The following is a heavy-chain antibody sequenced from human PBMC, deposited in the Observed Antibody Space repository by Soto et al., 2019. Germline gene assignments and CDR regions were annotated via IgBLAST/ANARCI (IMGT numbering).Heavy chain of an antibody. Sequence: EVQLVESGGGLVQPGGSLRLSCAASGFTFSSYWMHWVRQAPGKGLVWVSRVNGDGSNTSYADSVKGRFTISRDNAKNTLYLQMISLRVEDTAVYYCARGGPYSSSEVDYWGQGTLVTVSS. V-gene: IGHV3-74*01. D-gene: IGHD6-6*01. J-gene: IGHJ4*02. CDR3: ARGGPYSSSEVDY. CDR2: VNGDGSNT. CDR1: GFTFSSYW.